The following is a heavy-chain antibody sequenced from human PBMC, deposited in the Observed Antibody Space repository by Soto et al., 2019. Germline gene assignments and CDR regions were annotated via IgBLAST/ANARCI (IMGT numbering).Heavy chain of an antibody. D-gene: IGHD1-1*01. CDR3: ARLPGIVAPGTVFLDN. CDR2: IYPGDSDT. V-gene: IGHV5-51*01. J-gene: IGHJ4*02. CDR1: GYRFTSSW. Sequence: AWGSLKISCKGSGYRFTSSWIGWVRQMPGKGMEWMGIIYPGDSDTRYRPSFQGQVTISADKSSSTAYLQWNSLQASDTAMYYCARLPGIVAPGTVFLDNWGQGTMVTVSS.